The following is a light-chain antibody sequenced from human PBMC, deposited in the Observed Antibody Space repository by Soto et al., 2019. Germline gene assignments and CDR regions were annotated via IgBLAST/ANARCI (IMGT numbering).Light chain of an antibody. CDR2: DNN. CDR1: SSNIGAGYV. V-gene: IGLV1-40*01. J-gene: IGLJ2*01. Sequence: QSVLTQPPSVSGAPGQRVTISCTGSSSNIGAGYVVHWYQQLPGTAPKLLIYDNNNRPSGVPDRFSGSKSATSASLDITGLQAEDEADDYCQSYDNSRSGVLFGGGTKLAVL. CDR3: QSYDNSRSGVL.